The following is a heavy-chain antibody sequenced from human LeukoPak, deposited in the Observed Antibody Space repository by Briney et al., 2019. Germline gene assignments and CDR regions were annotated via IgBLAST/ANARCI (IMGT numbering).Heavy chain of an antibody. D-gene: IGHD1-26*01. V-gene: IGHV3-33*01. J-gene: IGHJ4*02. CDR2: IWYDGSNK. CDR1: GFTFSSYG. Sequence: PGGSLRLSCAASGFTFSSYGMHWVRQAPGKGLEWVAVIWYDGSNKYYADSVKGRFTISRDNSKNTLCLQMNSLRAEDTAVYYCARDKSGSYVYWGQGTLVTVSS. CDR3: ARDKSGSYVY.